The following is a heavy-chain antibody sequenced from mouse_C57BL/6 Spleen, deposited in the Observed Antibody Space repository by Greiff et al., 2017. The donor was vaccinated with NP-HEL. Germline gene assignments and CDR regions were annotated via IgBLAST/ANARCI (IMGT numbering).Heavy chain of an antibody. Sequence: DVMLVESGGGLVKPGGSLKLSCAASGFTFSSYTMSWVRQTPEKRLEWVATISGGGGNTYYPDSVKGRFNISRDNAKNTLYLQMSSLRSEDTALYYCARQIYYYGSSWAMDYWGQGTSVTVSS. J-gene: IGHJ4*01. V-gene: IGHV5-9*01. CDR2: ISGGGGNT. CDR3: ARQIYYYGSSWAMDY. CDR1: GFTFSSYT. D-gene: IGHD1-1*01.